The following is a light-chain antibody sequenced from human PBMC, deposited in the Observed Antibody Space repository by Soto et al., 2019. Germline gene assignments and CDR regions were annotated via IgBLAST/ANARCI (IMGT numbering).Light chain of an antibody. CDR1: SSDVGGYNY. CDR3: TSYTISSTLYV. V-gene: IGLV2-14*01. CDR2: DVS. J-gene: IGLJ1*01. Sequence: QSVLTQPASVSGSPGQSITISCTGTSSDVGGYNYVSWYQQHPGKAPKLMIYDVSNRASGVSNRFSGSKSGNTASLTISGHQAEDEGDYYCTSYTISSTLYVLGTGTKLTV.